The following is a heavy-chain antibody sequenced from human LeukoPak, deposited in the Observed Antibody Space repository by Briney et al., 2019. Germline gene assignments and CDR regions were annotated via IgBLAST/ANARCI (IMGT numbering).Heavy chain of an antibody. CDR2: ISTYNSNT. V-gene: IGHV1-18*01. J-gene: IGHJ4*02. D-gene: IGHD2-2*02. CDR1: GYTFTSYG. Sequence: ASVKVSCKASGYTFTSYGITWVRQAPGQGLEWMGWISTYNSNTNYAQKLQGRVTMTTDTSTSTAYMELRSLRSDDTAVYYCARAGYCSSTSCYMLAYWGQGTLVTVSS. CDR3: ARAGYCSSTSCYMLAY.